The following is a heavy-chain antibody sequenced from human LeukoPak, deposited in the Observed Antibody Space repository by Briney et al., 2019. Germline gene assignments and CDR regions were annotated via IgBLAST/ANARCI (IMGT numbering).Heavy chain of an antibody. Sequence: GGSLRLSCAASGFTFSTYWMSWVRQAPGKGLEWVANIKQDGSDKFYVDSVKGRFTISRDNAKNSMYLQMNSLRAEDTAVYYCARVIPVASRDYWGQGTLVTVSS. CDR2: IKQDGSDK. V-gene: IGHV3-7*01. J-gene: IGHJ4*02. D-gene: IGHD2-2*01. CDR1: GFTFSTYW. CDR3: ARVIPVASRDY.